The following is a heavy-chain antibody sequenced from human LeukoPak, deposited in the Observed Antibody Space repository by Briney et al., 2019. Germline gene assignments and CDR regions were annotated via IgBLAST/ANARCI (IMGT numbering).Heavy chain of an antibody. D-gene: IGHD6-13*01. J-gene: IGHJ4*02. CDR2: INHSGST. V-gene: IGHV4-34*01. CDR3: ARVPSSSWRGGVDY. CDR1: GGSFSGYY. Sequence: SETLSLTCAVYGGSFSGYYWSWIRQPPGKGLEWIGEINHSGSTNYNPSLKSRVTISVDTSKNQFSLKLSSVTAADTAVYYCARVPSSSWRGGVDYWGQGTLVTVSS.